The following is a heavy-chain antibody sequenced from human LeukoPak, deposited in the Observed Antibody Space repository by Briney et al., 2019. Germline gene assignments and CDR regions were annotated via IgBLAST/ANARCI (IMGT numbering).Heavy chain of an antibody. Sequence: GASVKVSCKASGYTFTSYNLHWVRQAPGQVPERMGMIDPSGDSTSYAQKFQGRLTVTTDTSTSTVYMELSSLRSEETAVYYCARAGAISNYIFDFWGQGTLVTVSS. CDR1: GYTFTSYN. V-gene: IGHV1-46*01. CDR2: IDPSGDST. J-gene: IGHJ4*02. D-gene: IGHD3-10*01. CDR3: ARAGAISNYIFDF.